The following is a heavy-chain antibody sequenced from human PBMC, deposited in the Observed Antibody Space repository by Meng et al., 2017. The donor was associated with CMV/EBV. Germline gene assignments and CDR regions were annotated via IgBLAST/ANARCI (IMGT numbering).Heavy chain of an antibody. V-gene: IGHV3-15*01. J-gene: IGHJ4*02. Sequence: GESLKISCAASGFTFSNAWMSWVRQAPGKGLERVGRIKSKTDGGTTDYAAPVKSRFTISRDDAKNTLYLQMNSLKSEDTAVYYGHMMIVQDYWGQGTLVTVSS. CDR3: HMMIVQDY. D-gene: IGHD3-22*01. CDR2: IKSKTDGGTT. CDR1: GFTFSNAW.